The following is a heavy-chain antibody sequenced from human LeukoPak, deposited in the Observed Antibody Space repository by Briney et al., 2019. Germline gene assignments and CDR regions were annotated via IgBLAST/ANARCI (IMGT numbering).Heavy chain of an antibody. Sequence: GGSLRLSCAASGFTFSTYAMHWVRQAPGKGLEWVAVLSYDGSTKYYADSVKGRFTISRDNSKNTLYLQMNSLRADDTAVYYCAGGWVAVAPLNPYFDYWGQGTLVTVSS. CDR3: AGGWVAVAPLNPYFDY. V-gene: IGHV3-30-3*01. CDR1: GFTFSTYA. J-gene: IGHJ4*02. CDR2: LSYDGSTK. D-gene: IGHD6-19*01.